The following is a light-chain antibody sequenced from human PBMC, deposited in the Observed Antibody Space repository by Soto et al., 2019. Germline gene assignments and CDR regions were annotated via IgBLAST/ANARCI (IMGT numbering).Light chain of an antibody. Sequence: QSVLTQPPSVSGAPGQRVTISCTGSSSNIGAGYDVHWYLQLPGTAPKLLIYNNNQRPSGVPDRFSGSKSGTSASLAISGLQSDDEADYYCAAWDDSLNGWVFGGGTKLTVL. CDR2: NNN. CDR3: AAWDDSLNGWV. V-gene: IGLV1-40*01. J-gene: IGLJ3*02. CDR1: SSNIGAGYD.